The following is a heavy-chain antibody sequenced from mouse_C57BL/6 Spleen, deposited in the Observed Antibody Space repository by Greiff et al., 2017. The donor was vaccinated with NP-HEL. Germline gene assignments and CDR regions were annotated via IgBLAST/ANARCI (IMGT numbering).Heavy chain of an antibody. CDR2: IRNKANGYTT. V-gene: IGHV7-3*01. CDR3: ARSSSTVVPYAMDY. J-gene: IGHJ4*01. D-gene: IGHD1-1*01. Sequence: EVQVVESGGGLVQPGGSLSLSCAASGFTFTDYYMSWVRQPPGKALEWLGFIRNKANGYTTEYSASVKGRFTISRDNSQSILYLQMNALRAEDSATYYCARSSSTVVPYAMDYWGQGTSVTVSS. CDR1: GFTFTDYY.